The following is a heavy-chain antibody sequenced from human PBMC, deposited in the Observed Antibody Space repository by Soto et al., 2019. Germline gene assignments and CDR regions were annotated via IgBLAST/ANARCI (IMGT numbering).Heavy chain of an antibody. CDR3: ASRYCSSTRCYFW. V-gene: IGHV3-74*01. Sequence: EVQLVESGGGLVQPGGSLRLSCAASGFTFSSYWMHWVRQAPGKGLVWVSRINSDGSSTSYADSVKGRFTISRDNAKNTLYLQMNSLRAEDTAVYYCASRYCSSTRCYFWWGQGTLVTVSS. CDR1: GFTFSSYW. D-gene: IGHD2-2*01. J-gene: IGHJ4*02. CDR2: INSDGSST.